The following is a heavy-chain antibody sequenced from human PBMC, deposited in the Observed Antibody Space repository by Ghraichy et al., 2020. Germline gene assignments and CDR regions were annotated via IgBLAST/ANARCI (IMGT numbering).Heavy chain of an antibody. CDR3: ARHGRLVHRGGLLWFGELYAFDI. Sequence: SETLSLTCTVSGGSISSSSYYWGWIRQPPGKGLEWIGSIYYSGSTYYNPSLKSRVTISVDTSKNQFSLKLSSVTAADTAVYYCARHGRLVHRGGLLWFGELYAFDIWGQGTMVTVSS. CDR1: GGSISSSSYY. J-gene: IGHJ3*02. CDR2: IYYSGST. D-gene: IGHD3-10*01. V-gene: IGHV4-39*01.